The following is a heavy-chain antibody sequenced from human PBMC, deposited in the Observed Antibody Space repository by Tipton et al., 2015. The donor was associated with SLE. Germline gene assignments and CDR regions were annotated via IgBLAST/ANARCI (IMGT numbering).Heavy chain of an antibody. CDR2: IYPGDSDT. CDR1: GYSFTSYW. CDR3: ATRANSGWYLFDY. V-gene: IGHV5-51*01. J-gene: IGHJ4*02. D-gene: IGHD6-19*01. Sequence: QLVQSGAEVKKPGESLRISCKGSGYSFTSYWISWVRQMPGKGLEWMGIIYPGDSDTRYSPSFQGHVTISADKSISTAYLQWSSLKASDTAMYYCATRANSGWYLFDYWGQGTLVTVSS.